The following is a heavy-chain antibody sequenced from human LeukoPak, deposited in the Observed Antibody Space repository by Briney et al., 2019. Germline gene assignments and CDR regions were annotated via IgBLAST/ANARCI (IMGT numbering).Heavy chain of an antibody. CDR2: IGSSGRTR. V-gene: IGHV3-48*03. Sequence: PGGSLRLSCAASGFPFSFYEINWVRQAPGKGLEWVSNIGSSGRTRYYADSVKGRFSISRDNAKNSLYLQMNSLRVEDTGVYYCALLAVASDFDYWGQGALVTVSS. J-gene: IGHJ4*02. CDR3: ALLAVASDFDY. CDR1: GFPFSFYE. D-gene: IGHD6-19*01.